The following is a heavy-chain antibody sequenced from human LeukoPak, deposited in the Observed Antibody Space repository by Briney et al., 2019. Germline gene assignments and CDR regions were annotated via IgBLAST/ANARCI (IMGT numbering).Heavy chain of an antibody. V-gene: IGHV3-7*03. CDR1: GLTFSSYW. CDR2: IKQDGSEK. D-gene: IGHD6-13*01. CDR3: ARVRKDSSSWEP. Sequence: GGSLRLSCAASGLTFSSYWMSWVRQAPGKGLEWVANIKQDGSEKYYVDSVKGRFTISRDNAKNSLFLQMNSLRAEDTAVYYCARVRKDSSSWEPWGQGTLVTVSS. J-gene: IGHJ5*02.